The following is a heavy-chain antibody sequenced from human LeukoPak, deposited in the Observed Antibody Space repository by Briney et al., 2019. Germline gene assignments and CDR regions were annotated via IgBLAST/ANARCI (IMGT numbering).Heavy chain of an antibody. J-gene: IGHJ6*03. V-gene: IGHV4-4*07. CDR1: GGSISSYY. CDR2: IYTSGST. CDR3: ARGGCSGGSCYSSIEYYYYYMDV. Sequence: SETLSLTCTVSGGSISSYYWSWLRQPGGKGLEWIGRIYTSGSTNYNPSLKIRVTMSVDTSKNQFSLKLSSVTAADTAVYYCARGGCSGGSCYSSIEYYYYYMDVWGKGTTVTVSS. D-gene: IGHD2-15*01.